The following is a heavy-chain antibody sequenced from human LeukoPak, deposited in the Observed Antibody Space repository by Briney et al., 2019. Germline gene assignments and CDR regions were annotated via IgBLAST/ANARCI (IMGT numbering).Heavy chain of an antibody. J-gene: IGHJ4*02. V-gene: IGHV4-59*01. Sequence: SETLSLTCTVSGGSISSYYWSWIRQPPGRGLEWIGYIYYSGSTNYNPSLKSRVTISVDTSKNQFSLKLSSVTAADTAVYYCAGPSILFDYWDQGTLVTVSS. D-gene: IGHD2-2*01. CDR1: GGSISSYY. CDR2: IYYSGST. CDR3: AGPSILFDY.